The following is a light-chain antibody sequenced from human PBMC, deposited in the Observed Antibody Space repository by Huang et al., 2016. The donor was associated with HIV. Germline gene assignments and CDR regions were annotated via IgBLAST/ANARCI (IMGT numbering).Light chain of an antibody. CDR1: QSVSSN. V-gene: IGKV3-15*01. CDR2: GAS. CDR3: QQYNNWPWWT. J-gene: IGKJ1*01. Sequence: EIVMTQSPATLSVSPGERATLSCRASQSVSSNLAWYQQKPGQAPRLLSYGASTRATGIPARFSGSGSGTEFTLTISSLQSEDFAVYYCQQYNNWPWWTFGQGTKVEIK.